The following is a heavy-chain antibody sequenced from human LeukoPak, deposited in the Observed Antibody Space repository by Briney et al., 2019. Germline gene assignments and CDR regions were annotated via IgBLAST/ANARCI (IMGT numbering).Heavy chain of an antibody. D-gene: IGHD2-2*01. CDR2: IKQDGTEK. Sequence: GGSLRLSCAASGLTFDIYLMSWVRQAPGKGLEWVANIKQDGTEKYYVDSVKGRFTISRDNGKNSVYLQMSSLRPEDTAVYYCARDRRRSSLSLDTWGQGTLVTVSS. CDR1: GLTFDIYL. CDR3: ARDRRRSSLSLDT. V-gene: IGHV3-7*05. J-gene: IGHJ5*02.